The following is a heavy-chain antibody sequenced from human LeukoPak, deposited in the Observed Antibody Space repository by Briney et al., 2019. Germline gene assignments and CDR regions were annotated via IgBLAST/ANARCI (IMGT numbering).Heavy chain of an antibody. Sequence: ASVKVSCKASGYTFTGYYMHWVRQAPGQGLEWMGWINPNSGGTNYAQKFQGRVTMTRDTSISTAYMELSRLRSDDTAVYYCVRDLPWLVRYFDYWGQGTLVTVSS. D-gene: IGHD6-19*01. CDR1: GYTFTGYY. V-gene: IGHV1-2*02. CDR2: INPNSGGT. CDR3: VRDLPWLVRYFDY. J-gene: IGHJ4*02.